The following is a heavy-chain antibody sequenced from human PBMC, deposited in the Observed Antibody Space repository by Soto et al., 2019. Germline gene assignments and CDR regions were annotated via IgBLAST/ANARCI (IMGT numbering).Heavy chain of an antibody. CDR2: IWYDGSNK. CDR1: GFTFSSYG. CDR3: ARRVVAAAEAYGMDV. V-gene: IGHV3-33*01. D-gene: IGHD2-15*01. J-gene: IGHJ6*02. Sequence: GGSLRLSCAASGFTFSSYGMHLVRQAPGKGLGWVAVIWYDGSNKYYADSVKGRFTISRDNSKNTLYLQMSSLRSEDTAVYYCARRVVAAAEAYGMDVWGQGTTVTVSS.